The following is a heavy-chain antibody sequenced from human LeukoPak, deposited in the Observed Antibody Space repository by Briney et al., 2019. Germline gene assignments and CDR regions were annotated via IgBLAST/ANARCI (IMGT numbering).Heavy chain of an antibody. J-gene: IGHJ4*02. CDR2: INWNGCST. Sequence: GGSLRLSCAASGFTFDDYGMSWVRHAPGKGLEWVSGINWNGCSTGYADSVKGRFTTSRDNAKNSLYLQMNSLRAEDTALYYCARLLVPAAIGPLDCWGQGTLVTVSS. CDR3: ARLLVPAAIGPLDC. CDR1: GFTFDDYG. V-gene: IGHV3-20*04. D-gene: IGHD2-2*02.